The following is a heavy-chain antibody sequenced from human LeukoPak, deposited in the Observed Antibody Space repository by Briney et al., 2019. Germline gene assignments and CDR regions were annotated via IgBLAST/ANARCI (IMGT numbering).Heavy chain of an antibody. CDR1: GFSFSNAW. D-gene: IGHD3-16*02. J-gene: IGHJ3*01. CDR2: IKEDGSKK. CDR3: VRDRNYRDAGGYCYDVFDV. V-gene: IGHV3-7*03. Sequence: GGSLRLSCATSGFSFSNAWMNWVRQAPGKGLEWVANIKEDGSKKYYVDSVEGRFTISRDNAENSLYLQMNSLRAEDTAVYYCVRDRNYRDAGGYCYDVFDVWGQGTMVTVSS.